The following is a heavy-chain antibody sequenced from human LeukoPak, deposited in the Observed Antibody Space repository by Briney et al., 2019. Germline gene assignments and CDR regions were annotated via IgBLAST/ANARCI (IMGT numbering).Heavy chain of an antibody. D-gene: IGHD3-22*01. CDR2: INHSGST. J-gene: IGHJ4*02. Sequence: SETLSLTCAVYGGSFSGYYWSWIRQPPGXXXEWIGEINHSGSTNYNPSLKSRVTISVDTSKNQFSLKLSSVTAADTAVYYCASLHDSSGSNDYWGQGTLVTVSS. V-gene: IGHV4-34*01. CDR1: GGSFSGYY. CDR3: ASLHDSSGSNDY.